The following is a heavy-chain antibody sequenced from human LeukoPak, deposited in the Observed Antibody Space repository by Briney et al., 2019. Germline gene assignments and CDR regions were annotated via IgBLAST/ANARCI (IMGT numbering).Heavy chain of an antibody. CDR2: FNPSGGST. V-gene: IGHV1-46*01. CDR3: ARARDDSSGYYFGY. Sequence: GASVNVSCAASGYTFTSYYMHWVRQAPGQGVEGRGIFNPSGGSTSYAQKFQCRVTMTRDTSTSTVYMELSSLRAEDTAVYYCARARDDSSGYYFGYWGQGTLVTVSS. CDR1: GYTFTSYY. J-gene: IGHJ4*02. D-gene: IGHD3-22*01.